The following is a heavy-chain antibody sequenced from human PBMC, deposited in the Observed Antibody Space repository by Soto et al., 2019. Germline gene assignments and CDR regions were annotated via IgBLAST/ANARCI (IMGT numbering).Heavy chain of an antibody. V-gene: IGHV1-18*04. CDR2: VRGSNGNT. Sequence: QVQLVQSEAEVKKPGASVKVSCGASGYTFINHGISWVRQAPGQGLEWLGWVRGSNGNTKYAEKFQRRVTMTAETSTRTAHRELRNLRSDDTAVYFCARDFYPLAYYFDPWGQGTLVTVSS. CDR1: GYTFINHG. J-gene: IGHJ4*02. CDR3: ARDFYPLAYYFDP.